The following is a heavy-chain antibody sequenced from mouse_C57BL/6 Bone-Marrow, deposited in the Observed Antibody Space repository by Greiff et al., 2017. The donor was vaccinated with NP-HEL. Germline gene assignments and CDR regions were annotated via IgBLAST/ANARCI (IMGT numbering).Heavy chain of an antibody. D-gene: IGHD2-4*01. V-gene: IGHV14-1*01. J-gene: IGHJ3*01. Sequence: VQLQQSGAELVRPGASVKLSCTASGFNITDYYMHWVKQRPEQGLEWIGRIDPEDGDTEYAPKFQGKATMTADTSSNTAYLQLSSLTSEDTAVYYCTTGGLRRGFAYWGQGTLVTVSA. CDR3: TTGGLRRGFAY. CDR1: GFNITDYY. CDR2: IDPEDGDT.